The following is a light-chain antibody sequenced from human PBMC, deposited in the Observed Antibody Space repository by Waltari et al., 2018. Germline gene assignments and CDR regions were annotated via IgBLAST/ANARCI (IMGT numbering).Light chain of an antibody. V-gene: IGLV2-14*01. Sequence: QSALIQPASVSGSPGQSIPISCTGTSSDVGGYNVVSWYQHHPGKAPKLLIYEVRDRPSGVSSRFFGSKTGNRASLTISGLLPEDEADYFCTSYTASSTLVFGGGTKVTVL. CDR2: EVR. J-gene: IGLJ3*02. CDR3: TSYTASSTLV. CDR1: SSDVGGYNV.